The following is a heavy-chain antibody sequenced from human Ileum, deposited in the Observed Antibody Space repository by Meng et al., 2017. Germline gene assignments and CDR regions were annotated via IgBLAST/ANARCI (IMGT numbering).Heavy chain of an antibody. CDR3: ARGITVGSTRYGSDV. Sequence: GESLKISCAASGFTFSSYWMSWVRQAPGKGLEWVAALTPDETNKYYGESARGRFTISRDDAKNTLYLEMNTLRAEDTAMYYCARGITVGSTRYGSDVWGQGTKVTVSS. CDR2: LTPDETNK. V-gene: IGHV3-33*08. J-gene: IGHJ6*02. D-gene: IGHD2-2*01. CDR1: GFTFSSYW.